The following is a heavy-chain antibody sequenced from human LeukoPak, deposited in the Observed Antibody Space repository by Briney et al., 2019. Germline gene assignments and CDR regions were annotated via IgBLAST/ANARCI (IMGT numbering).Heavy chain of an antibody. J-gene: IGHJ5*02. CDR2: INHSGRT. CDR1: GGSFSGYY. Sequence: PSETLSLTCAVYGGSFSGYYWSWIRQPPGKGLEWIGEINHSGRTNYNPSLKSRVTISVDTSKNQFSLKLSSVTAADTAVYYCASFYGDHVYNWFDPWGQGTLVTVSS. D-gene: IGHD4-17*01. V-gene: IGHV4-34*01. CDR3: ASFYGDHVYNWFDP.